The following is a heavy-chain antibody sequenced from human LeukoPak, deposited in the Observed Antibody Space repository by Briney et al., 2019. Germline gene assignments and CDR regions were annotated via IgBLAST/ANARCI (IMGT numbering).Heavy chain of an antibody. Sequence: SETLSPTCTVSGGSVRSGSYYWSWIRQPPGKGLEWIGYLYYSGSTNYNPSLKSRVTISIDTSKNQFSLKLTSVTAADTAVYYCARGTMVQGVIGDYWGQGTLVTVSS. CDR3: ARGTMVQGVIGDY. V-gene: IGHV4-61*01. J-gene: IGHJ4*02. D-gene: IGHD3-10*01. CDR1: GGSVRSGSYY. CDR2: LYYSGST.